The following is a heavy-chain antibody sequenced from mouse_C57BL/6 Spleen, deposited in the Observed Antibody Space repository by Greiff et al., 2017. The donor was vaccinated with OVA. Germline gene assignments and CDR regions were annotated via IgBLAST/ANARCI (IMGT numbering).Heavy chain of an antibody. V-gene: IGHV1-69*01. CDR3: ARNYGRRYFDV. J-gene: IGHJ1*03. Sequence: QVQLQQPGAELVMPGASVKLSCKASGYTFTSYWMHWVKQRPGQGLEWIGEIDPSDSYTNYNQKFKGKSTLTVDKSSSTAYMQLSSLTYEDSAVYYCARNYGRRYFDVWGTGTTVTVSS. CDR1: GYTFTSYW. CDR2: IDPSDSYT. D-gene: IGHD1-1*01.